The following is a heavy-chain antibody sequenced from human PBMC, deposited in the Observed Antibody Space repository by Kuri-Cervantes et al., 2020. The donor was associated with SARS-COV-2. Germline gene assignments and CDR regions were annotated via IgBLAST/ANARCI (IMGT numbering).Heavy chain of an antibody. CDR2: FDPEDDET. CDR1: GYTLAELS. Sequence: ASVKVSCKVSGYTLAELSMHWVRQAPGKGLEWMGGFDPEDDETIYAQKFQGRVTMTEDTSTDTAYMELSSLRSEDTAVYYCATGTLWFGRAVDYWGQGTLVTVSS. V-gene: IGHV1-24*01. D-gene: IGHD3-10*01. CDR3: ATGTLWFGRAVDY. J-gene: IGHJ4*02.